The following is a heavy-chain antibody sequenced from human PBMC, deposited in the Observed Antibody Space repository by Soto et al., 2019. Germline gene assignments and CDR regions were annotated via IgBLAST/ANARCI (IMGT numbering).Heavy chain of an antibody. CDR1: GFSFSSYG. Sequence: GGALRLSCAASGFSFSSYGMHWVRQAPGKGLEWASVIWYDGTNKYYADSVKGRFSISRDNSKNTMYLQMNNLRAEDTAVYYCARESRVSDYWGQGTLVTVSS. J-gene: IGHJ4*02. CDR3: ARESRVSDY. CDR2: IWYDGTNK. D-gene: IGHD6-13*01. V-gene: IGHV3-33*01.